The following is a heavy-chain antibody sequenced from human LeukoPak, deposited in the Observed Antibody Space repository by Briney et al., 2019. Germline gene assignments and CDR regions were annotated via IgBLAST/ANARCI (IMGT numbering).Heavy chain of an antibody. CDR1: GYSFTSYW. CDR3: ARLRQTTVTTYYFDY. D-gene: IGHD4-17*01. J-gene: IGHJ4*02. V-gene: IGHV5-51*01. CDR2: IYPGDSDT. Sequence: GESLKISCKGSGYSFTSYWIGWVRQMPGKGLEWMGIIYPGDSDTRYSPSIQGQVTISADKSIGTAYLQWSSLKASDTAMYYCARLRQTTVTTYYFDYWGQGTLVTVSS.